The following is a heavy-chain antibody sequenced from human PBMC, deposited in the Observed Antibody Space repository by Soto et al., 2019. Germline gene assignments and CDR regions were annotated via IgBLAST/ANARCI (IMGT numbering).Heavy chain of an antibody. CDR2: ISAYNGNT. CDR3: ARDSGPASPRNWLDP. CDR1: GYTFTSYG. J-gene: IGHJ5*02. V-gene: IGHV1-18*01. Sequence: ASVKVSFKASGYTFTSYGISWVRQAPGQGLEWMGWISAYNGNTNYAQKLQGRVTMTTDTSTSTAYMELRSLRSDDTAVYYCARDSGPASPRNWLDPWGQGALVTVSS. D-gene: IGHD2-15*01.